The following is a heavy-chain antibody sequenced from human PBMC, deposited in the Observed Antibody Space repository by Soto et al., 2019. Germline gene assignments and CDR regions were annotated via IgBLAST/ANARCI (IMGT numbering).Heavy chain of an antibody. V-gene: IGHV4-59*01. D-gene: IGHD2-21*02. J-gene: IGHJ6*02. CDR3: ARDLWGYCGTDCYPLDV. Sequence: QVQLQESGPGLVKPSETLSLTCTVSGGSISGYYWSWIRQPPGKGLEWIGYMYNTGCTVYNPSFKRRVTISVDTSKNQFSLKLNSVTAADTAVYYCARDLWGYCGTDCYPLDVWGQGTTVTVSS. CDR1: GGSISGYY. CDR2: MYNTGCT.